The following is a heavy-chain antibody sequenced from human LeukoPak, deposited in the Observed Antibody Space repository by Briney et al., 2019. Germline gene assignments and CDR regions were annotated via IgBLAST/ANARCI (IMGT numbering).Heavy chain of an antibody. J-gene: IGHJ1*01. CDR3: ARDKAVTTEVTQHFQH. V-gene: IGHV1-18*01. CDR2: ISAYNGYT. CDR1: GGTFSSYA. Sequence: ASVKVSCKASGGTFSSYAISWVRQAPGQGLEWMGWISAYNGYTDYAQKFQFRVTMTTDTSTSTAYMELRSLRSDDTAVYYCARDKAVTTEVTQHFQHWGQGTLVTVSS. D-gene: IGHD4-23*01.